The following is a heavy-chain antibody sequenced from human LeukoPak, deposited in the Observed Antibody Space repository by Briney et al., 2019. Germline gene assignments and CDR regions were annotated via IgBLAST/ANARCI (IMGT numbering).Heavy chain of an antibody. J-gene: IGHJ4*02. Sequence: GGSLRLSCAASGLIFSNYWMHWVRQAPGKGLVWVSSISSSSSYIYYADSVKGRFTISRDNAKNSLYLQMNSLRAEDTAVYYCARDLITMVRGVIWNWGQGTLVTVSS. CDR1: GLIFSNYW. D-gene: IGHD3-10*01. CDR2: ISSSSSYI. CDR3: ARDLITMVRGVIWN. V-gene: IGHV3-21*01.